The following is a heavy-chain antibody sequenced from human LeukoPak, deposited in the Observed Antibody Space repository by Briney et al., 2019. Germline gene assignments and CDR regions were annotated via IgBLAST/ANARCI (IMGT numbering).Heavy chain of an antibody. V-gene: IGHV1-8*01. CDR3: ARGDRFRGYCRGVTCWVWFDP. CDR2: MNPNTGNT. Sequence: ASVKVSCKASGYTFSRYEIHWVRQDTGQGLEWVGSMNPNTGNTAYAEKFQGRVTMTRDTSIDTAYMELSSLRSEDTAIYYCARGDRFRGYCRGVTCWVWFDPWGQGTLVTVSS. D-gene: IGHD2-15*01. CDR1: GYTFSRYE. J-gene: IGHJ5*02.